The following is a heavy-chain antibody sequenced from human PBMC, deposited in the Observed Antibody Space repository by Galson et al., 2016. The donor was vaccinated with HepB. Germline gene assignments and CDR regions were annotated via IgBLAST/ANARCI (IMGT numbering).Heavy chain of an antibody. CDR2: VSVSGDNK. CDR1: GFTFSDYA. D-gene: IGHD2-15*01. Sequence: SLRLSCAASGFTFSDYAMGWVRQAPGRGLEWVSVVSVSGDNKYYADSVTGRLTLSRDNSNNTLFLQMNSLGVEDTAVYYCAKRYCSGGSCYHVDHWGQGTLVTVSS. CDR3: AKRYCSGGSCYHVDH. J-gene: IGHJ5*02. V-gene: IGHV3-23*01.